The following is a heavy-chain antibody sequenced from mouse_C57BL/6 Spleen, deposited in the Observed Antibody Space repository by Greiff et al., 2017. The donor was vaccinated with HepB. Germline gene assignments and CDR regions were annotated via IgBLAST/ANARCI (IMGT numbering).Heavy chain of an antibody. CDR1: GYAFSSSW. Sequence: VQLQQSGPELVKPGASVKISCKASGYAFSSSWMNWVKQRPGKGLEWIGRIYPGDGDTNYNGKFKGKATLTADKSSSTASMQLSSLTSEDSAVYFCARGDYRGYWGQGTTLTVSS. D-gene: IGHD2-14*01. J-gene: IGHJ2*01. CDR2: IYPGDGDT. V-gene: IGHV1-82*01. CDR3: ARGDYRGY.